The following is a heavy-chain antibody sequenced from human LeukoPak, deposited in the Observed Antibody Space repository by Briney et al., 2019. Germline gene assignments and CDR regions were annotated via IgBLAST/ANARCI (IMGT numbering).Heavy chain of an antibody. CDR1: GYTLTELS. CDR2: FDPEDGET. D-gene: IGHD6-13*01. J-gene: IGHJ5*02. CDR3: ATDSRTMVDSSSWYWFDP. Sequence: ASVKVSCKVSGYTLTELSMHWVRQAPGKGLEWMGGFDPEDGETIYAQKFQGRVTMTEDTSTDTAYIELSSLRSEDTAVYYCATDSRTMVDSSSWYWFDPWGQGTLVTVSS. V-gene: IGHV1-24*01.